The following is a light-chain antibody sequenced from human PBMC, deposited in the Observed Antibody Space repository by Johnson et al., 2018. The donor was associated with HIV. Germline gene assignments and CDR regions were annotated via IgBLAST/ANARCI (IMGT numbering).Light chain of an antibody. CDR1: SSNIGNNY. Sequence: QSVLTQPPSVSAAPGQKVTISCSGSSSNIGNNYVSWFQHLPGTAPKLLIYENNKRPSGIPDRFSGSKSRTSATLGITGLQPGDEADYYCGTWDSSLRAYNYVFGSGTKVTVL. J-gene: IGLJ1*01. CDR2: ENN. V-gene: IGLV1-51*02. CDR3: GTWDSSLRAYNYV.